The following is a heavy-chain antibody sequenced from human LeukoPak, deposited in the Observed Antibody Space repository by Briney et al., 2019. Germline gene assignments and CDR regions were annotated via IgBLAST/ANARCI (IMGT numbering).Heavy chain of an antibody. J-gene: IGHJ4*02. V-gene: IGHV3-7*01. D-gene: IGHD2/OR15-2a*01. CDR2: INERVSET. Sequence: GGSLRLSCAASGFIFSNNWMTWVRQAPGKGLEWVANINERVSETYYPAYVKGRFTISRDNTQKSLFLQLNSLSVQVTAMYYCARDYYFSNFNGGQGTLVSVSS. CDR3: ARDYYFSNFN. CDR1: GFIFSNNW.